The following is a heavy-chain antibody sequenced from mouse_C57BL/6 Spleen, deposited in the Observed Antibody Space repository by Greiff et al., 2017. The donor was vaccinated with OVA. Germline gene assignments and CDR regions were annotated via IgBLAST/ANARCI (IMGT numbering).Heavy chain of an antibody. CDR3: ARGLGYFDY. CDR2: IDPSDSYT. J-gene: IGHJ2*01. D-gene: IGHD4-1*01. CDR1: GYTFTSYW. V-gene: IGHV1-59*01. Sequence: QVQLQQPGAELVRPGTSVKLSCKASGYTFTSYWMHWVKQRPGQGLEWIGVIDPSDSYTNYNQKFKGKATLTVDTSSSTAYMQLSSLTSEDSAVYYCARGLGYFDYWGQGTTLTVSS.